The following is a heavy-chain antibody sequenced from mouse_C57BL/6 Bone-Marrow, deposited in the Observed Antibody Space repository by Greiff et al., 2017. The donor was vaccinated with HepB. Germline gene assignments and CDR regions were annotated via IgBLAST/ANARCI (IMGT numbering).Heavy chain of an antibody. V-gene: IGHV1-53*01. Sequence: QVQLQQSGTELVKPGASVKLSCKASGYTFTSYWMHWVKQRPGQGLEWIGNINPSNGGTNYNEKFKSKATLTVDKSSSTAYMQLSSLTSEDSAVYYCARNDYDGDYFDYWGQGTTLTVSS. J-gene: IGHJ2*01. CDR3: ARNDYDGDYFDY. CDR1: GYTFTSYW. D-gene: IGHD2-4*01. CDR2: INPSNGGT.